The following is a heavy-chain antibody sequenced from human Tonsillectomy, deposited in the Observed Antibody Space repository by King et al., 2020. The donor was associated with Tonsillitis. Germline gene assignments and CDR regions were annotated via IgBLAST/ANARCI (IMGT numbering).Heavy chain of an antibody. CDR3: ARASTSGFDY. D-gene: IGHD2-2*01. V-gene: IGHV3-74*01. CDR2: IKSDGSST. Sequence: VQLVESGGGLVQPGGSLRLSCAASGFTFSSYWMHWVRQAPGQGLVWVARIKSDGSSTSYADSVKGRFTISRDNAKNTLYLQMNSLRAEDTAVYYCARASTSGFDYWGQGTLVIVSS. CDR1: GFTFSSYW. J-gene: IGHJ4*02.